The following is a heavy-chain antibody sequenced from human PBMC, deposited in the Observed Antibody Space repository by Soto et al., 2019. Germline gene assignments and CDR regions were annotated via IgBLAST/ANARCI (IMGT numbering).Heavy chain of an antibody. D-gene: IGHD6-19*01. V-gene: IGHV4-30-2*01. Sequence: SETLSLTCNLSGDSYSISTYSWSWIRQPPGKALQWIGFIYQSGVTSYNPSLASRVSISLDRSNNQCSLKLKSVTAADTAVYFCAGMPYTSGLSFDPWGPGTLVTVSS. J-gene: IGHJ5*02. CDR2: IYQSGVT. CDR3: AGMPYTSGLSFDP. CDR1: GDSYSISTYS.